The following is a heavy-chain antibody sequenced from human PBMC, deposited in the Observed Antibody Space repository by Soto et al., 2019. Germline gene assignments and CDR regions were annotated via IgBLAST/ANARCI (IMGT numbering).Heavy chain of an antibody. V-gene: IGHV3-48*03. CDR1: GFTFSSYE. D-gene: IGHD4-4*01. Sequence: GWSLRLSCAASGFTFSSYEMNWVRQAPGKGLEWVSYISSSGGIIYYADSVKGRFTISRDNAKNSLYLQMNSLRAEDTAVYYCATLYTLSLASLQHWGQGTLVTVSS. CDR2: ISSSGGII. J-gene: IGHJ1*01. CDR3: ATLYTLSLASLQH.